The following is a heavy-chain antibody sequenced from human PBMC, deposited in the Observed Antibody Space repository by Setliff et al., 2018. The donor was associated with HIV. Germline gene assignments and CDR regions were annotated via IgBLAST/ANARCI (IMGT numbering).Heavy chain of an antibody. CDR2: SNHSGST. J-gene: IGHJ6*03. D-gene: IGHD3-3*01. V-gene: IGHV4-34*01. CDR3: ARGTAYYNFWSGYSHDYYYYMDV. CDR1: GGSFSGYY. Sequence: PSETLSLTCAVYGGSFSGYYWSGIRQCPGKGLEWMWESNHSGSTNYNPSLKSRVTISVDTSKNQFSLKLSSVTAADTAVYYFARGTAYYNFWSGYSHDYYYYMDVGGKGTTVTVSS.